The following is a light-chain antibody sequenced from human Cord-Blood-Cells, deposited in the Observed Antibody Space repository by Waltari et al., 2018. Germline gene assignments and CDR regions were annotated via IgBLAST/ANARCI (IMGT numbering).Light chain of an antibody. Sequence: IVLTHPPATLSLSPGERPTLSCRASQSVSSYLAWYQQRPGPAPRLLIYNASNRATGIPARFSGSGSGTEFTLTISSLEPEDFAVYYCQQRSNWLFTFGPGTKVDIK. V-gene: IGKV3-11*01. CDR1: QSVSSY. J-gene: IGKJ3*01. CDR2: NAS. CDR3: QQRSNWLFT.